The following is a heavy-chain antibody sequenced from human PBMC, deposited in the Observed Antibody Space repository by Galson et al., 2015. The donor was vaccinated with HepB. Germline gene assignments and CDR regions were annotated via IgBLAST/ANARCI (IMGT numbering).Heavy chain of an antibody. D-gene: IGHD1-26*01. Sequence: SVKVSCKASGYPFNGYYMHWVRQAPGEGLEWMGWINPNSGDANYAQRFQDRVTLSRDTSINTAYMELRSLRSDDTAIYYCARVQIAGVYPIGYWGQGTLVTVSS. CDR1: GYPFNGYY. J-gene: IGHJ4*02. CDR3: ARVQIAGVYPIGY. V-gene: IGHV1-2*02. CDR2: INPNSGDA.